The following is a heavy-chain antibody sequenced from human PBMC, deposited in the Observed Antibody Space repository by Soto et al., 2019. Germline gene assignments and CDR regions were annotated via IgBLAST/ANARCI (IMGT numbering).Heavy chain of an antibody. CDR3: VKDRDSNSWPSRDV. CDR1: GYTFTRNG. Sequence: ASVKVSCKTSGYTFTRNGISWVRQAPGQGLEWMGWISPKSGSIKYAQKFQGRVIMTTDTATSTAYMGVRSLRSDATAVYYCVKDRDSNSWPSRDVWGPGTTVTVSS. CDR2: ISPKSGSI. V-gene: IGHV1-18*01. J-gene: IGHJ6*02. D-gene: IGHD3-22*01.